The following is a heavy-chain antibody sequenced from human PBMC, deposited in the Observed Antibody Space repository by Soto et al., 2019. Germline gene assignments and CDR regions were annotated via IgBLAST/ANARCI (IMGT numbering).Heavy chain of an antibody. V-gene: IGHV4-59*01. J-gene: IGHJ4*02. D-gene: IGHD7-27*01. CDR3: ARRWGTSFDF. CDR1: GGYISSYY. CDR2: IYYSGST. Sequence: SETLSLTCTVSGGYISSYYWSWIRQPPGKGLEWIGYIYYSGSTNYNPSLKSRVTISVDTSKNQFSLKVSSVTAADTAVYYCARRWGTSFDFWGQGTLVTVSS.